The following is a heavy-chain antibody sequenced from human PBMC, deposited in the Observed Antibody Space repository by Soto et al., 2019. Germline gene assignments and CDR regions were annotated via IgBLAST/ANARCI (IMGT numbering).Heavy chain of an antibody. CDR3: ARGRYGDY. CDR2: IRAHNGNT. CDR1: GYAFTTYG. V-gene: IGHV1-18*01. D-gene: IGHD1-1*01. Sequence: QVHLVQSGAEVKKPGASVKVSCKGSGYAFTTYGITWVRQAPGQGLEWMGWIRAHNGNTNHAQKLQGRVPVTRDTATRTAYLEPRRLSSDDTAVYYCARGRYGDYWGQGALVTVSS. J-gene: IGHJ4*02.